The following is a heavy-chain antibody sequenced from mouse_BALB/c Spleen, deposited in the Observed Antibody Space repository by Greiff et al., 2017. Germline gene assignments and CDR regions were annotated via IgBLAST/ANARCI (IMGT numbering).Heavy chain of an antibody. CDR3: AKTCYGILRNFDY. CDR2: INPSTGYT. V-gene: IGHV1-7*01. Sequence: QVQLQQSGAELAKPGASVKMSCKASGYTFTSYWMHWVKQRPGQGLEWIGYINPSTGYTEYNQKFKDKATLTADKSSSTAYMQLSSLTSEDSAVYYCAKTCYGILRNFDYWGQGTTLTVSS. D-gene: IGHD2-10*01. J-gene: IGHJ2*01. CDR1: GYTFTSYW.